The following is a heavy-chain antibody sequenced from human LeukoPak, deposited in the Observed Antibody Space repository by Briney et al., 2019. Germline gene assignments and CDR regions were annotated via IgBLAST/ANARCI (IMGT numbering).Heavy chain of an antibody. D-gene: IGHD4-17*01. CDR3: ARDDAGNGDYYYYYGMDV. J-gene: IGHJ6*02. CDR1: GGSISSSSYY. Sequence: PLETLSLTCTVSGGSISSSSYYWGWIRQPPGKGLEWIGSIYYSGSTYYNPSLKSRVTISVDTSKNQFSLKLSSVTAADTAVYYCARDDAGNGDYYYYYGMDVWGQGTTVTVSS. CDR2: IYYSGST. V-gene: IGHV4-39*07.